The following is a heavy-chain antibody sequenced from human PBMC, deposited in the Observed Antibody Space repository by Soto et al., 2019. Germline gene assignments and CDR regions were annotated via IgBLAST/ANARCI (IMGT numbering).Heavy chain of an antibody. Sequence: SETLSLTCTVSGDSITSYYWSWIRQPPGKGLEWIGHTYYSGSTNYSPSLKSRVAMSVDTSKNQVSLQLTSVTAADTAVYYCARVNPLYDTLAGYHDLFAFWGQGTMVTVSS. D-gene: IGHD3-9*01. CDR1: GDSITSYY. J-gene: IGHJ3*01. CDR3: ARVNPLYDTLAGYHDLFAF. CDR2: TYYSGST. V-gene: IGHV4-59*01.